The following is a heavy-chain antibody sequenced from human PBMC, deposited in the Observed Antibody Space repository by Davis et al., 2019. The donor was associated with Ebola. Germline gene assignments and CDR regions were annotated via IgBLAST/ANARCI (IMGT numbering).Heavy chain of an antibody. Sequence: AASVKVSCKASGGTFSSYAISWVRQAPGQGLEWMGRIIPILGIANYAQKFQGRVTITADKSTSTAYMELSSLRSEDTAVYYCARAPSIAARRGGLYYFDYWGQGTLVTVSS. CDR2: IIPILGIA. V-gene: IGHV1-69*04. CDR3: ARAPSIAARRGGLYYFDY. J-gene: IGHJ4*02. CDR1: GGTFSSYA. D-gene: IGHD6-6*01.